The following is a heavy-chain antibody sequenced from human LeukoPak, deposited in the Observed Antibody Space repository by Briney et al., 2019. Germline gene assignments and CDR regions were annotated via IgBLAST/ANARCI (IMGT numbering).Heavy chain of an antibody. V-gene: IGHV4-61*01. CDR3: VTYYVYGGGRGH. J-gene: IGHJ4*02. CDR1: GDSVSSGNYH. CDR2: SGHT. D-gene: IGHD2-21*01. Sequence: KSSETLFLTCSVSGDSVSSGNYHWRWIRQAPGKGLEWTGQSGHTNYNPSLKSRVIISKDTSKNQFSLTLNTATGADTAMYYCVTYYVYGGGRGHWGPGTLVIVSS.